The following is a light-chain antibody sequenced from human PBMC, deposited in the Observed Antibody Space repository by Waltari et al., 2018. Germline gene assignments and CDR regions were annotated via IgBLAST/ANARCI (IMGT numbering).Light chain of an antibody. CDR3: YSYAGAPRV. CDR1: SSDVWIDDL. Sequence: QSALTQPASVSGSPGQSITIHCSGTSSDVWIDDLVSWYQQHPGKAPKLMIYDVSKRPSGISDRFSGSKSGNTASLTISGLQAEDEADYYGYSYAGAPRVFGGGTKVTVL. V-gene: IGLV2-23*02. J-gene: IGLJ2*01. CDR2: DVS.